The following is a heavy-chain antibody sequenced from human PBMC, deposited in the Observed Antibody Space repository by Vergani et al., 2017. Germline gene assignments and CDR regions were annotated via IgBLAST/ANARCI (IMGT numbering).Heavy chain of an antibody. J-gene: IGHJ4*02. Sequence: QVQLVQSGAEVKKPGSSVKVSCKASGGTFSSYAISWVRQAPGQGLEWMGGIIPIFGTANYAQTSQGRVTITADESASTAYMELSSLRSEDTAVYYCASYETAMVTFDYWGQGTLVTVSS. CDR2: IIPIFGTA. CDR1: GGTFSSYA. D-gene: IGHD5-18*01. CDR3: ASYETAMVTFDY. V-gene: IGHV1-69*12.